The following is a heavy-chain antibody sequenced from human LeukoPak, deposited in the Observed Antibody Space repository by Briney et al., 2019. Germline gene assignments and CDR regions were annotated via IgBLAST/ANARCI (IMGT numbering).Heavy chain of an antibody. CDR1: GGSISSGGYS. CDR3: ARAEYQLLFDY. V-gene: IGHV4-30-2*05. D-gene: IGHD2-2*01. J-gene: IGHJ4*02. Sequence: PSQTLSLTCAISGGSISSGGYSWSWIRQPPGKGLEWIGYIYYSGSTYYNPSLKSRVTISVDTSKNQFSLKLSSVTAADTAVYYCARAEYQLLFDYWGQGTLVTVSS. CDR2: IYYSGST.